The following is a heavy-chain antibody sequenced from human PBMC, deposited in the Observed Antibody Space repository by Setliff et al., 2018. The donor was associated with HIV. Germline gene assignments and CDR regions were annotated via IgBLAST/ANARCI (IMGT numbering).Heavy chain of an antibody. CDR1: GFTFDNYG. CDR2: IYSGGST. V-gene: IGHV3-66*02. J-gene: IGHJ3*01. D-gene: IGHD2-15*01. Sequence: GGSLSLSCAASGFTFDNYGMSWVRQVPGKGLEWVSLIYSGGSTYYADSVKGRFTISRDNSKNTLFLQMNSLRAEDTAVYYCARSVTWSRYCSGASCPLDAFDLWGQGTMVTVSS. CDR3: ARSVTWSRYCSGASCPLDAFDL.